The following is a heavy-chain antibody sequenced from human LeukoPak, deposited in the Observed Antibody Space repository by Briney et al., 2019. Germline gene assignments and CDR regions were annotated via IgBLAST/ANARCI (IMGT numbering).Heavy chain of an antibody. CDR3: AVVAATRGHYYYYGMDV. CDR1: GFTFSDYY. J-gene: IGHJ6*02. CDR2: ISSSGSTI. V-gene: IGHV3-11*01. Sequence: GVLRLSCAASGFTFSDYYMSWIRQAPGKGLEWVSYISSSGSTIYYADSVKGRFTISRDNAKNSLYLQMNSLRAEDTAVYYCAVVAATRGHYYYYGMDVWGQGTTVTVSS. D-gene: IGHD2-15*01.